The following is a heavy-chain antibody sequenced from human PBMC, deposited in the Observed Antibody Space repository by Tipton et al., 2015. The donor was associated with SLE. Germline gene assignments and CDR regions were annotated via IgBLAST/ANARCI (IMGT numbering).Heavy chain of an antibody. CDR3: AWASVIFGVDPSFDY. Sequence: QSGAEVKKPGASVKVSCKASGYTFTTYGISWVRQAPGQGLEWMGWISAYNGNTNYAQKLQGRVTMTTDTSTSTAYMALRSLRSDDTAVYYCAWASVIFGVDPSFDYWGQGTLVTVSS. CDR2: ISAYNGNT. CDR1: GYTFTTYG. V-gene: IGHV1-18*01. J-gene: IGHJ4*02. D-gene: IGHD3-3*01.